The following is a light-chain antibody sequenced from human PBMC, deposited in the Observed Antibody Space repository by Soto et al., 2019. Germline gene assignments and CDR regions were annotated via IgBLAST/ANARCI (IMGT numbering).Light chain of an antibody. CDR2: GAS. CDR3: QHMRT. CDR1: QSVFSN. Sequence: EIVMTQSPATLSVSPGERATLACRASQSVFSNVAWYQQKPGQAPRLLIYGASSRATGIPDRFSGSGSGTEFTLTISSLQSDDFGSYYCQHMRTFGQGTKVEIK. V-gene: IGKV3D-15*01. J-gene: IGKJ1*01.